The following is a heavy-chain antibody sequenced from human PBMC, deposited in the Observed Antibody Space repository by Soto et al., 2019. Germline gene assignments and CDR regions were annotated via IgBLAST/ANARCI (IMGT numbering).Heavy chain of an antibody. D-gene: IGHD3-3*01. Sequence: QVQLVESGGGVVQPGASLRLSCAASGFMFSGYGMHWIRQAPGKGLEWVAVIPHDGSEKYYGDSVKGRCTVSRDNSNNTLFLQIDSLRAEDTAVYYCAKLVGGVKAIGAPGDWLDPWGQGTLVTVSS. CDR1: GFMFSGYG. CDR2: IPHDGSEK. CDR3: AKLVGGVKAIGAPGDWLDP. V-gene: IGHV3-30*18. J-gene: IGHJ5*02.